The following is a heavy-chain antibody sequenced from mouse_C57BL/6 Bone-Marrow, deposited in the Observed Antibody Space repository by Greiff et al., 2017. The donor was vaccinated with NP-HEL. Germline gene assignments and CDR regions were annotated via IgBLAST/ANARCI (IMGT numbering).Heavy chain of an antibody. Sequence: EVKLQQSGPVLVKPGASVKMSCKASGYTFTDYYMNWVKQSHGKSLEWIGVINPYNGGTSYNQKFKGKATLTVDKSSSTAYMELNSLTSEDSAVYYCAREGSELGSSDWGQGTLVTVSA. CDR1: GYTFTDYY. V-gene: IGHV1-19*01. D-gene: IGHD4-1*01. CDR2: INPYNGGT. J-gene: IGHJ3*01. CDR3: AREGSELGSSD.